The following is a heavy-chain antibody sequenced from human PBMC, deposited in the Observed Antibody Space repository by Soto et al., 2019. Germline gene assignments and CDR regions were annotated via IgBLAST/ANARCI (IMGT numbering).Heavy chain of an antibody. D-gene: IGHD3-10*01. Sequence: QVQLVQSGAEVKKSGSSVRVSCKASGGTFNSYTLSWVRQAPGQRLEWMGRIIPMLSMSTYAQKFQGRVSIIADKSTNTVYLDLSSLRSDDRAIYYCATSFGSGGRPFDYWGQGTLVTVSS. CDR2: IIPMLSMS. CDR3: ATSFGSGGRPFDY. J-gene: IGHJ4*02. V-gene: IGHV1-69*02. CDR1: GGTFNSYT.